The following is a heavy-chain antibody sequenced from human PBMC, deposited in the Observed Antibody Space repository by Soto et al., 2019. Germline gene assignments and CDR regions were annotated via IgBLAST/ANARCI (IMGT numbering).Heavy chain of an antibody. CDR1: GSTFSNYA. J-gene: IGHJ4*02. CDR3: AKDVSYGGKRPYYFDY. Sequence: PGGSLRLSCAASGSTFSNYAMSWVRQAPGKGLEWVSGISDSGGSAYNADSVKGRFTISRDNAKSTLYLQMNSLRAEDSAVYYCAKDVSYGGKRPYYFDYWGQGTLVTVSS. CDR2: ISDSGGSA. D-gene: IGHD4-17*01. V-gene: IGHV3-23*01.